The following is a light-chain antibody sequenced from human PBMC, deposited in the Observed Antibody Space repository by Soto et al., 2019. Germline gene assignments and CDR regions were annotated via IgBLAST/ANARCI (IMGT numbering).Light chain of an antibody. J-gene: IGKJ1*01. V-gene: IGKV3-15*01. Sequence: EIVLTQSPATLSLSPGERVTLSCRASHSINDDVAWYQQKPGQPPTLVMYRSSARAIGIPARFSGSGSGTEFTLTISSLQSEDFAVYYCQQYNNWPWTFGQGTKVDI. CDR3: QQYNNWPWT. CDR2: RSS. CDR1: HSINDD.